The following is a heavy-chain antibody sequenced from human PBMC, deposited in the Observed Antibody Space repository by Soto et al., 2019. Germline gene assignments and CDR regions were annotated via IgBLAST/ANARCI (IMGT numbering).Heavy chain of an antibody. Sequence: SETLSLTCTVSGGSIRSGGYYWSWVRQNPRRGLEWIGNIYYSGNTYYNPSLKSRLTISVDTSKNQFSLNLSSVTAADTAVYYCARDRLMATAGTARHYFGLDVWGQGATVTVSS. V-gene: IGHV4-31*03. CDR3: ARDRLMATAGTARHYFGLDV. CDR1: GGSIRSGGYY. CDR2: IYYSGNT. J-gene: IGHJ6*02. D-gene: IGHD5-18*01.